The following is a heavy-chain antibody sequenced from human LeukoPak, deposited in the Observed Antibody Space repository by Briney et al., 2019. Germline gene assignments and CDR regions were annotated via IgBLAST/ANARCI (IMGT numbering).Heavy chain of an antibody. CDR3: ARGDGGCSGYEIDY. CDR2: IWYDGSNK. J-gene: IGHJ4*02. CDR1: GFIFSRYG. Sequence: GGSLRLSCAVSGFIFSRYGMHWVRQAPGKGLEWVAVIWYDGSNKYYADSVKGRFTISRDNSKNTLYLQMNSLRDEDTAVYFCARGDGGCSGYEIDYWGQGTLVTVSS. V-gene: IGHV3-33*01. D-gene: IGHD5-12*01.